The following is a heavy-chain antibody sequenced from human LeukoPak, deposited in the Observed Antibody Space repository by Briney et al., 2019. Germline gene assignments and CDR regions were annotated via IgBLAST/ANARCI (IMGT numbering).Heavy chain of an antibody. CDR2: IYHSGSI. D-gene: IGHD6-13*01. V-gene: IGHV4-4*02. Sequence: SETLSLTCAVSGGSISGSNWWSWVRQPPGKGLEWIGEIYHSGSINYCPSLRSRVTISVDRSKNQFSLNVSSVTAADTAVYYCAREPVAADAFDIWGQGTMVTVSS. J-gene: IGHJ3*02. CDR1: GGSISGSNW. CDR3: AREPVAADAFDI.